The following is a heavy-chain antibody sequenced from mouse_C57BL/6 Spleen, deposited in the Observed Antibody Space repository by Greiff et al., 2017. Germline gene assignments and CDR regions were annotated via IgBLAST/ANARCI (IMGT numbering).Heavy chain of an antibody. V-gene: IGHV3-3*01. CDR2: TFYSGIT. CDR1: GFSINSECY. CDR3: AREERARVYFEV. Sequence: DVQLQESGPSLVRPSQTLSLTCTVTGFSINSECYWFWIRQFPGNKLEYIGSTFYSGITYYNPSLESRTSITRDTSKNQFSLKLSTVTTEYTATYYCAREERARVYFEVWGTVTTVTVSS. J-gene: IGHJ1*03.